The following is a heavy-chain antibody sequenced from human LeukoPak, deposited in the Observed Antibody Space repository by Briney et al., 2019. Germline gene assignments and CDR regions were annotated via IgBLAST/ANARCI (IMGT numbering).Heavy chain of an antibody. CDR2: IIPIFGTA. J-gene: IGHJ5*02. D-gene: IGHD3-22*01. Sequence: ASVTVSCKASGGTFSSYAISWVRQAPGQGLEWMGGIIPIFGTANYAQKFQGRVTITADKSTSTAYMELSSLRSEDTAVYYCARDHGYYYDSSGYWNWFDPWGQGTLVTVSS. CDR1: GGTFSSYA. V-gene: IGHV1-69*06. CDR3: ARDHGYYYDSSGYWNWFDP.